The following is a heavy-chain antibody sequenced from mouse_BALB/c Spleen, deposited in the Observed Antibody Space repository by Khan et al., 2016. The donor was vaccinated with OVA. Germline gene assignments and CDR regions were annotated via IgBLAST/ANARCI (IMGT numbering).Heavy chain of an antibody. CDR2: ISSGSSTI. Sequence: EVELVESGGGLVQPGGSRKLSCAASGFTFSSFGMHWVRQAPEKGLEWVAFISSGSSTIYYTDTVKGRFTISRDNPKNTLFLQMTSLRAEDTARYYGARDYGWVLDYWGQGTSVTVSS. CDR3: ARDYGWVLDY. D-gene: IGHD1-1*01. CDR1: GFTFSSFG. J-gene: IGHJ4*01. V-gene: IGHV5-17*02.